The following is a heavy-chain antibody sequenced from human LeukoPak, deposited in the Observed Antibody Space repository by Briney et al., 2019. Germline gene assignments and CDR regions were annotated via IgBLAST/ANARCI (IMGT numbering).Heavy chain of an antibody. CDR2: INHSGST. CDR1: GFTFSDYY. CDR3: ARGLGDSSGSSPSLFDY. J-gene: IGHJ4*02. V-gene: IGHV4-34*01. D-gene: IGHD3-22*01. Sequence: EAGGSLRLSCAASGFTFSDYYMSWIRQPPGKGLEWIGEINHSGSTNYNPSLKSRVTISVDTSKNQFSLKLSSVTAADTAVYYCARGLGDSSGSSPSLFDYWGQGTLVTVSS.